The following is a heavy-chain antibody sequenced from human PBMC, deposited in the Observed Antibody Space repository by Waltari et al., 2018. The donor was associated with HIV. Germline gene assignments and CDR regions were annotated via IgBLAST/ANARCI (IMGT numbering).Heavy chain of an antibody. CDR2: IYTSGST. CDR3: AREHYYDSSGYKGTLAFDI. J-gene: IGHJ3*02. D-gene: IGHD3-22*01. CDR1: GGSIRSGSYY. Sequence: QVQLQESGPGLVKPSQTLSLTCTVSGGSIRSGSYYWSWIGQPAGKGMEWIGRIYTSGSTNYNPSLKSRVTISVDTSKNQFSLKLSSVTAADTAVYYCAREHYYDSSGYKGTLAFDIWGQGTMVTVSS. V-gene: IGHV4-61*02.